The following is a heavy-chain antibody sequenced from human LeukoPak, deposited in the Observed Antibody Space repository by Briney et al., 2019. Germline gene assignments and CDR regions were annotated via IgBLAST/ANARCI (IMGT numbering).Heavy chain of an antibody. CDR3: ARDSAGFLYRPDAFDI. D-gene: IGHD2-2*02. CDR1: GVTFNTYA. V-gene: IGHV3-48*03. Sequence: GGSLRLSCAAAGVTFNTYAMNWVRQAPGKGLEWVSYISSSGSTIYYADSVKGRFTISRDNAKNSLYLQMNSLRAEDTALYYCARDSAGFLYRPDAFDIWGQGTMVTVSS. CDR2: ISSSGSTI. J-gene: IGHJ3*02.